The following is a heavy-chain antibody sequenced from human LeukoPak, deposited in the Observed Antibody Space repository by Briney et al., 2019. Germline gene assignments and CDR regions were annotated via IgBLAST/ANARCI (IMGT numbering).Heavy chain of an antibody. J-gene: IGHJ4*02. D-gene: IGHD6-19*01. V-gene: IGHV4-59*08. Sequence: TPSETLSLTCTVSGGSISSYYWSWIRQPPGKGLEWIGYIYYSGSTNYNPSLKSRVTISVDTSKNQFSLKLSSVTAADTAVYYCARLSVSGGWPYFDYWGQGTLVTVSS. CDR1: GGSISSYY. CDR3: ARLSVSGGWPYFDY. CDR2: IYYSGST.